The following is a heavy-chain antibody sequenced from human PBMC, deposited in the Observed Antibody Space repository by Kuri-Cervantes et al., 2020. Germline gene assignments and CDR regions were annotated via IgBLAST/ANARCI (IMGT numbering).Heavy chain of an antibody. J-gene: IGHJ4*02. D-gene: IGHD4-17*01. CDR1: GFSFRNYG. CDR2: ISYDGVNK. CDR3: AKDKNDYGEQYFDY. V-gene: IGHV3-30*18. Sequence: GESLKISCAASGFSFRNYGIHWVRQAPGKGLEWVAVISYDGVNKYYADSVRGRFTISRDNSKNTLYLQMNSLRAEDTAAYFCAKDKNDYGEQYFDYWGQGTLVTVSS.